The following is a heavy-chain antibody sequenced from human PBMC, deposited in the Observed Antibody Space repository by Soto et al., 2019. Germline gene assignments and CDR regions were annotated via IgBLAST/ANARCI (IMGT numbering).Heavy chain of an antibody. CDR3: ARDREDYYGSGSYYMVYYYYGMDV. V-gene: IGHV1-18*01. CDR2: ISAYNGNT. CDR1: GYTFTSYG. J-gene: IGHJ6*02. D-gene: IGHD3-10*01. Sequence: ASVKVSCKASGYTFTSYGISWVRQAPGQGLEWMGWISAYNGNTNYAQKLQGRVTMTTDTSTSTAYMELRSLRSDDTAVYYCARDREDYYGSGSYYMVYYYYGMDVWGQGTTVTVSS.